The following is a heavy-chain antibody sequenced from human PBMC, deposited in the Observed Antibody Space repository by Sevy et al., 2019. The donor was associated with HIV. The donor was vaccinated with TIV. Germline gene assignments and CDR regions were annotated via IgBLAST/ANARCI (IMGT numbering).Heavy chain of an antibody. CDR3: ARAEWIQLWLEGGNWFDP. CDR1: GGSISSGDYY. Sequence: SETLSLTCTVSGGSISSGDYYWSWIRQPPGKGLEWIGYIYYSGSTYYNPSLKRQVTISVDTSKNQFSLKLSSVTAADTAVYYCARAEWIQLWLEGGNWFDPWGQGTLVTVSS. V-gene: IGHV4-30-4*01. D-gene: IGHD5-18*01. CDR2: IYYSGST. J-gene: IGHJ5*02.